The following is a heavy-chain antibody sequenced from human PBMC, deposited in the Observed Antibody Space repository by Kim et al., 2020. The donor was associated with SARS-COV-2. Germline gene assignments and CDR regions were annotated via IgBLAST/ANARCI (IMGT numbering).Heavy chain of an antibody. CDR3: ARDLTLRYFDWFYYGMDV. CDR2: INPSGGST. D-gene: IGHD3-9*01. J-gene: IGHJ6*02. CDR1: GYTFTSYY. Sequence: ASVKVSCKASGYTFTSYYMHWVRQAPGQGLEWMGIINPSGGSTSYAQKFQGRVTMTRDTSTSTVYMELSSLRSEDTAVYYCARDLTLRYFDWFYYGMDVWGQGTTVTVSS. V-gene: IGHV1-46*01.